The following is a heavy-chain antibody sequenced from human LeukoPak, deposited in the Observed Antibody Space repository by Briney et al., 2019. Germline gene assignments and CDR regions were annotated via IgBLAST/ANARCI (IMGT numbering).Heavy chain of an antibody. CDR3: ARPESGSSYGYYTY. Sequence: GESLKISCKGSGYSFTNYWIGWVRQMPGKGLEYTGIIYPGDSDTRYSPSFQGQVTISADKSTNTAYLQWSSLKASDTAMYYCARPESGSSYGYYTYWGQGTLVTVSS. J-gene: IGHJ4*02. CDR2: IYPGDSDT. D-gene: IGHD5-18*01. CDR1: GYSFTNYW. V-gene: IGHV5-51*01.